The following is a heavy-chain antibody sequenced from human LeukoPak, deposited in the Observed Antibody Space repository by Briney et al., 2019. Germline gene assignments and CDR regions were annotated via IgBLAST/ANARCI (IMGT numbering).Heavy chain of an antibody. V-gene: IGHV3-23*01. CDR2: ISGSGGST. CDR3: AREPNIAARRCFDY. J-gene: IGHJ4*02. Sequence: GGSLRLSCAASGFTFSSHAMSWVRQAPGEGLEWVSAISGSGGSTYYADSVKGRFTISRDNSKNTMYLQMNSLRAEDTAVYYCAREPNIAARRCFDYWGQGTLVTVSS. CDR1: GFTFSSHA. D-gene: IGHD6-6*01.